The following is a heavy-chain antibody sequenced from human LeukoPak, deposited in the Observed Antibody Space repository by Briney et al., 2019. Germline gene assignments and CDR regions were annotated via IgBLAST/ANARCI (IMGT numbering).Heavy chain of an antibody. V-gene: IGHV4-59*11. J-gene: IGHJ4*02. CDR1: GGSISSHY. Sequence: SETLSLTCTVSGGSISSHYWSWIRQPPGKGLEWIGYIYYSGSTNYNPSLKSRVTISVDTSKNQFSLRLSSVTAADTAVYYCARWSGCTRELDYWGQGTLVTVSS. CDR2: IYYSGST. CDR3: ARWSGCTRELDY. D-gene: IGHD2-2*01.